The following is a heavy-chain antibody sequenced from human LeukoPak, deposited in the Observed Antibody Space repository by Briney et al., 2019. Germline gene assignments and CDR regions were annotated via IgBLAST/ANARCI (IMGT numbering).Heavy chain of an antibody. CDR2: IYPGDSTT. CDR1: CYSFPSYW. CDR3: ARLYTTLTRSIRGRFDH. D-gene: IGHD3-10*01. J-gene: IGHJ5*02. Sequence: PVGSLQISFQGSCYSFPSYWIGWVRPMPGKGREWLGMIYPGDSTTRYSPSFQGQVTISADKSINTASLQWSSLKVSDTATYYCARLYTTLTRSIRGRFDHWGQGTLVTVYS. V-gene: IGHV5-51*01.